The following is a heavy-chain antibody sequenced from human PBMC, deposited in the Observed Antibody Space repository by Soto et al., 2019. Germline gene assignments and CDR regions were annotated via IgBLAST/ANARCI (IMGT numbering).Heavy chain of an antibody. D-gene: IGHD2-15*01. V-gene: IGHV3-33*01. J-gene: IGHJ4*02. CDR3: ARDQIVGPHPVIAY. CDR1: GFTFSSYG. Sequence: QVQLVESGGGVVQPGRSLRLSCAASGFTFSSYGMHWVRQAPGKGLEWVAVIWYDGSNKYYADSVKGRFTISRDNSKNTLYLQMLSLRAEDTAVYYCARDQIVGPHPVIAYWGQGPLVTVSS. CDR2: IWYDGSNK.